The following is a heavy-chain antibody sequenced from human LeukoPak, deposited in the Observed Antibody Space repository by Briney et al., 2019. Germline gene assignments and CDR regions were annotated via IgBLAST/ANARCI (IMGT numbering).Heavy chain of an antibody. CDR1: GGSFSGYY. V-gene: IGHV4-34*01. CDR3: ARVGSDFWSGYPNNDMDV. D-gene: IGHD3-3*01. Sequence: SETLSLTCAVYGGSFSGYYWSWIRQPPGKGLEWIGEINHSGSTNYNPSLKSRVTISVDTSKNQFSLKLSSVTAADTAVYYCARVGSDFWSGYPNNDMDVWGKGTTVTVSS. J-gene: IGHJ6*03. CDR2: INHSGST.